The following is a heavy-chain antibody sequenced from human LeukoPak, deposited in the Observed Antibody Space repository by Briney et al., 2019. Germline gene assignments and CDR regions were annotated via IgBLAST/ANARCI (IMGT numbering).Heavy chain of an antibody. J-gene: IGHJ4*02. CDR1: GYTFTSYG. CDR2: ISAYNGNT. Sequence: ASVKVSCKASGYTFTSYGISWVRQAPGQGLEWMGWISAYNGNTNYAQKLQGRVTMTTDTSTSTAYMELRSLRSDDTAVYYCGRASEAIGVAAEFDYWGQGTLVTVSS. V-gene: IGHV1-18*01. D-gene: IGHD6-19*01. CDR3: GRASEAIGVAAEFDY.